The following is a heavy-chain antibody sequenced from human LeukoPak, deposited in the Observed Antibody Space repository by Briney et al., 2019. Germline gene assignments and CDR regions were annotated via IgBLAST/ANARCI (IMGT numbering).Heavy chain of an antibody. CDR1: GFTFDDYG. Sequence: GGSLRLSCAASGFTFDDYGMSWVRQAPGKGLEWVSGINWNGGSTGYADSVKGRFTISRDNAKNSLYLQMNSLRAEDTALYHCARVYDGARYYGSGSYYKGWFDPWGQGTLVTVSS. D-gene: IGHD3-10*01. J-gene: IGHJ5*02. CDR2: INWNGGST. V-gene: IGHV3-20*01. CDR3: ARVYDGARYYGSGSYYKGWFDP.